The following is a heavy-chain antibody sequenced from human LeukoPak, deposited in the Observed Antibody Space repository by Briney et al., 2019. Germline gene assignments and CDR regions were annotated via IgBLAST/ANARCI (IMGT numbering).Heavy chain of an antibody. V-gene: IGHV4-39*07. CDR1: GGSISSSSYY. J-gene: IGHJ4*02. CDR2: IYYSGST. Sequence: PSETLSLTCTVSGGSISSSSYYWGWIRQPPGKGLEWIGSIYYSGSTYYNPSLKSRVTISVDTSKNQFSLKLSSVTAADTAVYYCARNNYYGSGSYYWGQGTLVTVSS. D-gene: IGHD3-10*01. CDR3: ARNNYYGSGSYY.